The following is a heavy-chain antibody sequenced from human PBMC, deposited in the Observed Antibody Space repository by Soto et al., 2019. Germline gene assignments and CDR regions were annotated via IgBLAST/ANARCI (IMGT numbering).Heavy chain of an antibody. V-gene: IGHV3-23*01. CDR1: GFTFSSYA. J-gene: IGHJ4*02. D-gene: IGHD3-3*01. CDR2: ISGSGGST. Sequence: PGGSLRLSCAASGFTFSSYAMSWVRQAPGKGLEWVSAISGSGGSTYYADSVKGRFTISRDNSKNTLYLQMNSLRAEDTAVYYCAKEVYDFWSGPDIPYFDYWGQGTLVTVSS. CDR3: AKEVYDFWSGPDIPYFDY.